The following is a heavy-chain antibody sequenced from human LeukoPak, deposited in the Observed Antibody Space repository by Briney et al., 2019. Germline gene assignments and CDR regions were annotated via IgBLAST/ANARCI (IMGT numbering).Heavy chain of an antibody. CDR1: GGSFSGYY. D-gene: IGHD3-22*01. J-gene: IGHJ4*02. Sequence: LETLSLTCAVYGGSFSGYYWSWIRQPPGKGLEWIGEINHSGSTNYNPSLKSRVTISVDTSKNQFSLKLSSVTAADTAVYYCARAYYYDSSGYYYFDYWGQGTLVTVSS. CDR2: INHSGST. V-gene: IGHV4-34*01. CDR3: ARAYYYDSSGYYYFDY.